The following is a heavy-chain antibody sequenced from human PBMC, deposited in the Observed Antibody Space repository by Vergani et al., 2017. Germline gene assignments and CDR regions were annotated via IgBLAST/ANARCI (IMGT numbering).Heavy chain of an antibody. Sequence: QVQLVESGGGVVQPGRSLRLSCAASGFTFNQYGMHWVRQSPGKGLEWLAVTCYDGNNKQYADSVKGRFTISRDNSKRTMYLQMNSLRDEDTGVYYCARDLRLLYNRFDPWGQGTLVTVSS. CDR1: GFTFNQYG. CDR3: ARDLRLLYNRFDP. V-gene: IGHV3-33*01. J-gene: IGHJ5*02. D-gene: IGHD1-14*01. CDR2: TCYDGNNK.